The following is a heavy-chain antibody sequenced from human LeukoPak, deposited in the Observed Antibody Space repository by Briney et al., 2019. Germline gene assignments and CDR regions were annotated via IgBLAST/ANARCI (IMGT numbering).Heavy chain of an antibody. V-gene: IGHV3-30-3*01. J-gene: IGHJ4*02. CDR1: GFTFSSYA. CDR2: ISYDGSNK. Sequence: PGRSLRLSCAASGFTFSSYAMHWVRQAPGKGLEWVAVISYDGSNKYYADSVKGRFTISRDNSKNTLYLQMNSLRAEDTAVYYCARGALLRFLEWLLEKLQGIDYWGQGTLVTVSS. CDR3: ARGALLRFLEWLLEKLQGIDY. D-gene: IGHD3-3*01.